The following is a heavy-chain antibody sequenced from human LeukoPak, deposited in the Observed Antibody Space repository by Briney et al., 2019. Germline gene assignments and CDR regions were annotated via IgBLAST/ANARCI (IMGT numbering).Heavy chain of an antibody. CDR1: GFTFNRYS. CDR3: AASYSETQLYYFDY. Sequence: GGSLRLSCAASGFTFNRYSMNWVRQAPGKGLEWVAYISSSGTGIYYADSVKGRFAISRDNAKNSVYLQMNSLRGEDTAVYHCAASYSETQLYYFDYWGQVNLVTVS. D-gene: IGHD1-26*01. CDR2: ISSSGTGI. J-gene: IGHJ4*02. V-gene: IGHV3-48*01.